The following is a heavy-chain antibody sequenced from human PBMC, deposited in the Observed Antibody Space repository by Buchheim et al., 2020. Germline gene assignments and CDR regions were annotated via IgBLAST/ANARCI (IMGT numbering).Heavy chain of an antibody. D-gene: IGHD5-24*01. V-gene: IGHV4-39*01. Sequence: QLQLQESGPGLVKPSETLSLTCTVSGGSISSSSYYWGWIRQPPGKGLEWIGSIYYSGSTHYSPSLKSRVTLASDTSKNQFSLKLSSVTAADTAVYYCARQRDGYNYLSDYWGQGTL. J-gene: IGHJ4*02. CDR3: ARQRDGYNYLSDY. CDR2: IYYSGST. CDR1: GGSISSSSYY.